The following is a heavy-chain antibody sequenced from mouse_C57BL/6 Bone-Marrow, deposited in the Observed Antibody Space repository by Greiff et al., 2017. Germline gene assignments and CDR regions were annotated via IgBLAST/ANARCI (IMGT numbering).Heavy chain of an antibody. V-gene: IGHV6-3*01. CDR1: GFTFSNYW. D-gene: IGHD1-1*01. J-gene: IGHJ4*01. Sequence: EVQLQESGGGLVQPGGSMKLSCVASGFTFSNYWMNWVRQSPEKGLEWVAQIRLKSDNYATHYAESVKGRFTISRDDSKSSVYLQMNNLRAEDTGVYYCTGFITTVVAVYYYAMDYWGQGTSVTVSS. CDR3: TGFITTVVAVYYYAMDY. CDR2: IRLKSDNYAT.